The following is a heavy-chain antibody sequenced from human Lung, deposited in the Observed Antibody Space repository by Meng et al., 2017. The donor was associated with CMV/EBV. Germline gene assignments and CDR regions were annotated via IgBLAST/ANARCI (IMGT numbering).Heavy chain of an antibody. CDR2: IYHSGST. CDR3: ASFPPPGKQWLVTDY. CDR1: GGSISSSNW. J-gene: IGHJ4*02. D-gene: IGHD6-19*01. V-gene: IGHV4-4*02. Sequence: HVRLQGSGPGLVRRSGPRSLTCAVSGGSISSSNWWSWVRQPPGKGLEWIGEIYHSGSTNYNPSLKSRVTISVDKSKNQFSLKLSSVTAADTAVYYCASFPPPGKQWLVTDYWGQGTLVTVSS.